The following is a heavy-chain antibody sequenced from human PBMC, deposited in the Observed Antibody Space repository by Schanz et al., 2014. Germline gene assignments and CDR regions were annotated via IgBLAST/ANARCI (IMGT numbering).Heavy chain of an antibody. J-gene: IGHJ4*02. CDR1: GDSISSESFY. V-gene: IGHV4-61*01. Sequence: QLQLQESGPGLVKPSETLSLTCTVSGDSISSESFYWGWIRQPPGKGLEWIGFVHFSGSTNSNPSRKSRVTISLDTSKYQFSLRLGSVTAADTAVYFCARDVWGSGSYYDWGQGTLVTVSS. D-gene: IGHD3-10*01. CDR2: VHFSGST. CDR3: ARDVWGSGSYYD.